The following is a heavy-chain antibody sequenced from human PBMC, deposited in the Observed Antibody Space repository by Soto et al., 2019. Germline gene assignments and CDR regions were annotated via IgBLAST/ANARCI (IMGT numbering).Heavy chain of an antibody. CDR2: IYWDDDK. CDR1: GFSLSTSGVG. J-gene: IGHJ4*02. V-gene: IGHV2-5*02. CDR3: AHTPYCSGGSCYSFFVY. D-gene: IGHD2-15*01. Sequence: QITLKESGPTLVKPTQTLTLTCTFSGFSLSTSGVGVGWIRQPPGKALEWLALIYWDDDKRYSPSLKSRLTITKDASKNQVVLTMTNMDPVDTATYYCAHTPYCSGGSCYSFFVYWGQGTLVTVSS.